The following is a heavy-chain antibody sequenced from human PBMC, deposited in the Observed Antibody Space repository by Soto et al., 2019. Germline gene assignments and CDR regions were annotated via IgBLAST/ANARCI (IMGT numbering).Heavy chain of an antibody. CDR1: GSSLSTTGEG. Sequence: QITLKESGPTLVKTTQTLTLTCTFSGSSLSTTGEGVGWIRQPPGKALEWLAVIYWNDDKSYSPSLKSRLTISKDTSKKQVVLTRMNIAPVDSGTYYCAQVDDVAALFAYLGQGTLVTVS. CDR3: AQVDDVAALFAY. CDR2: IYWNDDK. J-gene: IGHJ4*02. D-gene: IGHD6-6*01. V-gene: IGHV2-5*01.